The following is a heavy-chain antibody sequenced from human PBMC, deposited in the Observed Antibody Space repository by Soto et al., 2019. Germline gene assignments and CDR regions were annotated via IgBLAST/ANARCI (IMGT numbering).Heavy chain of an antibody. CDR3: AHSRGETYYYGSGSYSGMDV. D-gene: IGHD3-10*01. V-gene: IGHV2-5*02. CDR1: GFSLSTSGVG. CDR2: IYWDDDK. Sequence: QITLKESGPTLVKPTQTLTLTCTFSGFSLSTSGVGVGWIRQPPGKALEWLALIYWDDDKRYSPSLKSRLTITKDTSNNQVVLTMTNMQPVDTATYYCAHSRGETYYYGSGSYSGMDVWGQGTTVTVSS. J-gene: IGHJ6*02.